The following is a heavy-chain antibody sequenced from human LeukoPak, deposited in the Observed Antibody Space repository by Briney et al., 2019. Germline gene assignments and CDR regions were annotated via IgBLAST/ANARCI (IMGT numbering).Heavy chain of an antibody. J-gene: IGHJ5*02. Sequence: SETLSLTCTVSGYSISSGYYWGWIRQPPGKGPEWIGSIYHSGSTYYNPSLKSRVTISVDTSKNQFSLKLSSVTAADTAVYYCARDSPLVRFLEWLSPGWFDPWGQGTLVTVSS. CDR3: ARDSPLVRFLEWLSPGWFDP. D-gene: IGHD3-3*01. CDR1: GYSISSGYY. CDR2: IYHSGST. V-gene: IGHV4-38-2*02.